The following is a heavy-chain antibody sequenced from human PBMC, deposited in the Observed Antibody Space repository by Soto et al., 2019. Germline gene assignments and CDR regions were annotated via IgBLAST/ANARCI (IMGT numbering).Heavy chain of an antibody. CDR2: IYYSGST. D-gene: IGHD6-13*01. J-gene: IGHJ6*02. CDR1: GGSISSYY. V-gene: IGHV4-59*01. CDR3: ARVGIAAGGYYYYGMDV. Sequence: SETLSLTCTVSGGSISSYYWSWIRQPPGKGLEWIGYIYYSGSTNYNPSLKSRVTISVDTSKNQFSLKLSSVTAADTAVYYCARVGIAAGGYYYYGMDVWGQGTTVTVSS.